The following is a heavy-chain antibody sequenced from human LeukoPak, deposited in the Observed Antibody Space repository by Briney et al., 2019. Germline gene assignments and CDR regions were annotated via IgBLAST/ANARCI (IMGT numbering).Heavy chain of an antibody. D-gene: IGHD6-13*01. CDR3: AKDGPSSSWGKFDY. V-gene: IGHV3-30-3*01. CDR1: GFTFSSYA. CDR2: ISYDGSNK. Sequence: PGRSLRLSCAASGFTFSSYAMHWVRQAPGKGLEWVAVISYDGSNKYYADSVKGRFTISRDNSKNTLYLQMNSLRAEDTAVYYCAKDGPSSSWGKFDYWGQGTLVTVSS. J-gene: IGHJ4*02.